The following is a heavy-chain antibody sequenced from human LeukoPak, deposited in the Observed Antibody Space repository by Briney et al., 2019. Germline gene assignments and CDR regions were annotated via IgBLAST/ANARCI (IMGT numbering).Heavy chain of an antibody. CDR2: ITGTGGT. CDR1: GFALSTYA. V-gene: IGHV3-23*01. CDR3: AKPYSSGWYVWYFDC. J-gene: IGHJ4*02. Sequence: GGSLRLSCAASGFALSTYALTWVRQAPGKGLEWVSSITGTGGTSYADSVKGRFTVSRDNSKNTLYLQMNSLRAVDTAVYYCAKPYSSGWYVWYFDCWGQGTLVTVSS. D-gene: IGHD6-19*01.